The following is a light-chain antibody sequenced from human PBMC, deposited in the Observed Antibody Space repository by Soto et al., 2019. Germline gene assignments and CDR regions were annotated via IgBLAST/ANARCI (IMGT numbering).Light chain of an antibody. CDR2: GAS. CDR1: QSVSSNY. Sequence: ENVLTQFPGTLSLSPGERATLSCRASQSVSSNYLAWYQQKPGQAPRLLIYGASSRAAGIPDRFRGSGSGTAFTLTISRLEPEDFAVYYCHHFGSSPPWPFGQGTKVEMK. J-gene: IGKJ1*01. V-gene: IGKV3-20*01. CDR3: HHFGSSPPWP.